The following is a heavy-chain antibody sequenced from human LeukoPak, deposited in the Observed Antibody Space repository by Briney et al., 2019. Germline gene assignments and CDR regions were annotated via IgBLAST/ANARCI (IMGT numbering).Heavy chain of an antibody. J-gene: IGHJ4*02. CDR2: IYTSGST. CDR1: GGSISSSSYY. D-gene: IGHD3-10*01. Sequence: SETLSLTCTVSGGSISSSSYYWSWIRQPAGKGLEWIGRIYTSGSTNYNPSLKSRVTISVDTSKNQFSLKLSSVTAADTAVYYCARYRGDTSIDYWGQGTLVTVSS. CDR3: ARYRGDTSIDY. V-gene: IGHV4-61*02.